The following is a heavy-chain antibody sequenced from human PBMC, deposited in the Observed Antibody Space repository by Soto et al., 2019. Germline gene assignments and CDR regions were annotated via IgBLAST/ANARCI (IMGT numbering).Heavy chain of an antibody. J-gene: IGHJ5*02. CDR3: ARVKTGGYHNWFDP. V-gene: IGHV1-18*01. CDR2: ISAYNGNT. Sequence: QVQLVQSGAEVKKPGASVKVSCKASGYTFTSYGISWVRQAPGQGLEWMGWISAYNGNTNYAQKPQGRVTMTTDTSPSPAYMELRRLRSDDTAVYYCARVKTGGYHNWFDPWGQGTLVTVSS. CDR1: GYTFTSYG. D-gene: IGHD2-8*02.